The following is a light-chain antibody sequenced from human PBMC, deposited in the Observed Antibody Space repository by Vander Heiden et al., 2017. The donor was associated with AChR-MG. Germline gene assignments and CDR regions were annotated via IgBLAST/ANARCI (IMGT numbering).Light chain of an antibody. CDR2: GNN. J-gene: IGLJ3*02. CDR1: RSNSGGGYD. Sequence: QSVLTQPPSVSGAPGQRLTISCSGTRSNSGGGYDVHWYQQLPGRAPKILIFGNNNRPSGVPDRFSGSKSGASASWAITGLQLEDEADYYGQSYDRSMSVWVFGGGTKLTVL. V-gene: IGLV1-40*01. CDR3: QSYDRSMSVWV.